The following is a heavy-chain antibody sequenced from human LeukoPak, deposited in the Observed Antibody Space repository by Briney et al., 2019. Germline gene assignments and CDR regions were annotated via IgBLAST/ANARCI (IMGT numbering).Heavy chain of an antibody. Sequence: GGSLRLSCAASGFTFSSYWMSWVRQAPGKGLEWVTNIKQDGSEKYYVDSVKGRFTISRDNAKNSLYLQMNSLRAEDTAVYYCARVSITMVRGVIINYYYYMDVWGKGTTVTVSS. J-gene: IGHJ6*03. CDR1: GFTFSSYW. V-gene: IGHV3-7*01. CDR2: IKQDGSEK. CDR3: ARVSITMVRGVIINYYYYMDV. D-gene: IGHD3-10*01.